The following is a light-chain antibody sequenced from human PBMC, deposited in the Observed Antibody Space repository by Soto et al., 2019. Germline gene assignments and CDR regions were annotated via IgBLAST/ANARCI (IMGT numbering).Light chain of an antibody. CDR1: TSDVGSYNL. V-gene: IGLV2-23*02. CDR2: EVT. J-gene: IGLJ2*01. CDR3: APFAVVDTVV. Sequence: QSVLTQPASVSGSVGQSITISCSGTTSDVGSYNLVSWYQQHPGKAPKLMIYEVTKRPSGVSNRLSGSKSGNTASLTISGLQAEDEADYYCAPFAVVDTVVFGGGTKVTVL.